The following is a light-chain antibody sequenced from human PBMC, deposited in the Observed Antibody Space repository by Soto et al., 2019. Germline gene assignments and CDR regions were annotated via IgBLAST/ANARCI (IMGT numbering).Light chain of an antibody. J-gene: IGKJ1*01. CDR2: AAS. Sequence: IQMTQSPSTLSASVGDRVTITCRTSQSVSGYLNWYQQEPGKAPKLLIYAASTLQSGVPSRFSGSGSGTDFTLTISSLQPEDFATYYCQQLNSYPWTFGQGTKVDIK. CDR1: QSVSGY. CDR3: QQLNSYPWT. V-gene: IGKV1-39*01.